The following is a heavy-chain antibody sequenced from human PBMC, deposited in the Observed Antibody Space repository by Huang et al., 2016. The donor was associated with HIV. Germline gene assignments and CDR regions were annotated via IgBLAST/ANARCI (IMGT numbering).Heavy chain of an antibody. CDR3: ARQSVEYSPSDF. CDR1: GYTFTSYW. D-gene: IGHD2-21*01. CDR2: ILPYDSDV. V-gene: IGHV5-51*01. Sequence: EVQLVQSGPEMKKPGESLRISCKGSGYTFTSYWIGWVRQLPGKGLEWMGSILPYDSDVRYSPSFQGQVTMSVDTSINIAYLHLKSLKASDTAIYYCARQSVEYSPSDFWGQGTLVTVSS. J-gene: IGHJ4*02.